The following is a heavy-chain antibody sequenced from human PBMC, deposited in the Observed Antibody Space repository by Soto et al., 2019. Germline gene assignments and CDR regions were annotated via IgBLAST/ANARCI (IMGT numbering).Heavy chain of an antibody. Sequence: GGSLRLSCAASGFTFSSYAMSWVRHAPGKGLEWVSAISGSGGSTYYADAVKGRFTISRDNSKNTLYLQMNSLRAEDTAAYYCAKDVSPRQLGAFDYWGQGTLVTVSS. J-gene: IGHJ4*02. V-gene: IGHV3-23*01. D-gene: IGHD1-26*01. CDR3: AKDVSPRQLGAFDY. CDR1: GFTFSSYA. CDR2: ISGSGGST.